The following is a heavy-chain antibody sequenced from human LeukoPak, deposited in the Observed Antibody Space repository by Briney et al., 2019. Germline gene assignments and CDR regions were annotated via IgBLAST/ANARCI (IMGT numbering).Heavy chain of an antibody. CDR1: GGTFSSYA. Sequence: VASVKVSCKASGGTFSSYAISWVRQAPGQGLEWMGGIIPIFGTANYAQKFQGRVTITADESTSTAYMELSSLRAEDTAVYYCAKDGGLWVSAHWGDSWGRGTLVTVSS. CDR2: IIPIFGTA. V-gene: IGHV1-69*13. J-gene: IGHJ4*02. CDR3: AKDGGLWVSAHWGDS. D-gene: IGHD7-27*01.